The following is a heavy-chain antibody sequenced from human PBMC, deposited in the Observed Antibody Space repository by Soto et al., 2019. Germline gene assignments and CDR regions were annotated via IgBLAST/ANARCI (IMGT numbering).Heavy chain of an antibody. CDR2: IYYSGSN. V-gene: IGHV4-59*01. CDR1: GGPISSYY. D-gene: IGHD6-19*01. CDR3: AIQPWLVLNAFDI. J-gene: IGHJ3*02. Sequence: QVQLQESGPGLVKPSETLSLTCTVSGGPISSYYWSWIRQPPGKGLEWIGYIYYSGSNNYNPSLKSRVTISLDTSKDQFFLKLSSVTAADTAVYYWAIQPWLVLNAFDIWGQGTMVTVSS.